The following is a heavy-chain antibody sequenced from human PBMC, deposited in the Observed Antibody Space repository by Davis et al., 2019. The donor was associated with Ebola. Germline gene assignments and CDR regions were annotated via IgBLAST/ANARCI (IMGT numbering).Heavy chain of an antibody. Sequence: SETLSLTCTVSGGSMNSVYWNWIRQSPGKGPEWIGDIYHSGNTNSNPSLKSRVTISVDTSKNQFSLKLSSVTAADTAVYYCASRNYVDLYYGMDVWGQGTTVTVSS. CDR1: GGSMNSVY. D-gene: IGHD1-7*01. V-gene: IGHV4-59*01. CDR3: ASRNYVDLYYGMDV. J-gene: IGHJ6*02. CDR2: IYHSGNT.